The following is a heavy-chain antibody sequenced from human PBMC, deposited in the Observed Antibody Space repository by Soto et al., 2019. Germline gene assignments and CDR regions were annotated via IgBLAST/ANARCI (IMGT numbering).Heavy chain of an antibody. Sequence: SETLSLTCTVSGGSISSGGYYWSWIRQHPGKGLEWIGYIYYSGSTYYNPSLKSRVTISVDTSKNQFSLKLSSVTTADTAVYYCARFLGSSFDYWGQGTLVTVSS. V-gene: IGHV4-31*03. CDR1: GGSISSGGYY. CDR3: ARFLGSSFDY. CDR2: IYYSGST. J-gene: IGHJ4*02.